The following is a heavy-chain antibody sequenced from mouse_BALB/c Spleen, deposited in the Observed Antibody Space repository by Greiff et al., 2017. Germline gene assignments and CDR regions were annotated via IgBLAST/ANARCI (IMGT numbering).Heavy chain of an antibody. Sequence: EVQLQQSGPSLVKPSQSLSLTCTVTGYSITSDYAWNWIRQFPGNKLEWMGYISYSGSTSYNPSLKSRISITRDTSKNQFFLQLNSVTTEDTATYYCARTYTYAMDYWGQGTSVTVSS. J-gene: IGHJ4*01. CDR1: GYSITSDYA. CDR3: ARTYTYAMDY. CDR2: ISYSGST. D-gene: IGHD5-1*01. V-gene: IGHV3-2*02.